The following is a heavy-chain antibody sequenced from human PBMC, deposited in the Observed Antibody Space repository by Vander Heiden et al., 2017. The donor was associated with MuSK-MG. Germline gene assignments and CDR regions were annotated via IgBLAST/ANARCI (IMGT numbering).Heavy chain of an antibody. D-gene: IGHD2-2*01. CDR3: ARAGRTSRASYYYRDV. J-gene: IGHJ6*03. CDR2: IYYSGST. V-gene: IGHV4-31*03. CDR1: GGSIRGGNYY. Sequence: QVQLQESGPGLVKPSQTLSLPCPVPGGSIRGGNYYWSWIRQHPGKGLEWIGYIYYSGSTSYNPSLKSRVTISVDTSKNQFSLKLSSVTAADTAVYYCARAGRTSRASYYYRDVWGKGTTVTVSS.